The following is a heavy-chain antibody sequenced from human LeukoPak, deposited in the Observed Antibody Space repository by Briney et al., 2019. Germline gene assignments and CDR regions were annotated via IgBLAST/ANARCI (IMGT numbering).Heavy chain of an antibody. CDR1: GFTFSSYA. CDR3: AKDRSGTWSYDL. CDR2: IWYDGNSK. J-gene: IGHJ5*02. V-gene: IGHV3-30*18. D-gene: IGHD2-15*01. Sequence: QPGRSLRLSCAASGFTFSSYAMHWVRQAPGKGLEGVTIIWYDGNSKHYADSVKGRFTISRDNSKSTLYLQMDSLRVEDTAVYYCAKDRSGTWSYDLWGQGTLVTVSS.